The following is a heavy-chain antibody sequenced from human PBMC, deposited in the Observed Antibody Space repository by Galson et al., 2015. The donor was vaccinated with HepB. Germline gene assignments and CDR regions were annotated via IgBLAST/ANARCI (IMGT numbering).Heavy chain of an antibody. CDR1: GGTFSSYA. CDR2: IIPIFGTA. CDR3: AKGSYSGYDRYYFDY. J-gene: IGHJ4*02. Sequence: SVKVSCKASGGTFSSYAISWVRQAPGQGLEWMGGIIPIFGTANYAQKFQGRVTITADKSTSTAYMELSSLRSEDTAVYYCAKGSYSGYDRYYFDYWGQGTLVTVSS. V-gene: IGHV1-69*06. D-gene: IGHD5-12*01.